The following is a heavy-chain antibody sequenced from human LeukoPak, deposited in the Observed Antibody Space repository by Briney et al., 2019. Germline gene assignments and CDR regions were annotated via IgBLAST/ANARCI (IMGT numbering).Heavy chain of an antibody. J-gene: IGHJ4*02. CDR2: FDPEDGET. CDR1: GYTPTELS. V-gene: IGHV1-24*01. D-gene: IGHD5-18*01. Sequence: ASVKVSCKVSGYTPTELSMYWVRQAPRRRRERVGGFDPEDGETIYAQKFQGRVTMTEDTSTDTAYMELSSLRSEDTAVYYCATVEGAAQLLDYWGQGTLVTVSS. CDR3: ATVEGAAQLLDY.